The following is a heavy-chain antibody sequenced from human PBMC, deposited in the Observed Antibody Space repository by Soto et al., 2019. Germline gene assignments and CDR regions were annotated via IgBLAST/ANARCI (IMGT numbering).Heavy chain of an antibody. CDR2: ISAYNGNT. CDR1: GYTFPRYG. CDR3: ARDTSAGDYEA. J-gene: IGHJ5*02. V-gene: IGHV1-18*01. D-gene: IGHD4-17*01. Sequence: ASVTVSCMSSGYTFPRYGISWVRQAPGKGLEWMGWISAYNGNTNYAQKLQGRVTMTTDTYTSTAYMELRRLRSDDTAVYYCARDTSAGDYEAWGQGTLVTVSS.